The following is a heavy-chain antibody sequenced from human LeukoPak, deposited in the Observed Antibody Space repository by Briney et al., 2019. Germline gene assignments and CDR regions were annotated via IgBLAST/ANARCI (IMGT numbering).Heavy chain of an antibody. CDR1: GGSISSSSYY. J-gene: IGHJ4*02. D-gene: IGHD5-24*01. CDR3: ARSRRMALTGSIDY. CDR2: IYYSGST. V-gene: IGHV4-39*01. Sequence: SETLSLTCTVSGGSISSSSYYWGRIRQPPGKGLEWIGSIYYSGSTYYNPSLKSRVTISVDTSKNQFSLKLSSVTAADTAVYYCARSRRMALTGSIDYWGQGTLVTVSS.